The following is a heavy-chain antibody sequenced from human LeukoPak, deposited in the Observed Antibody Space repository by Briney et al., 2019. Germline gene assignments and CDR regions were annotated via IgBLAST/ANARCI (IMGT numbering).Heavy chain of an antibody. V-gene: IGHV4-34*01. CDR1: GGSFSGYY. Sequence: PSETLSLTCAVYGGSFSGYYWSWIRQPPGKGLEWIGEINHSGSTNYNPSLKCRVTISVDTSKNQFSLKLSSVIAADTAVYYCARGQLRVVRGVTLDYWGQGTLVTVSS. CDR2: INHSGST. J-gene: IGHJ4*02. CDR3: ARGQLRVVRGVTLDY. D-gene: IGHD3-10*01.